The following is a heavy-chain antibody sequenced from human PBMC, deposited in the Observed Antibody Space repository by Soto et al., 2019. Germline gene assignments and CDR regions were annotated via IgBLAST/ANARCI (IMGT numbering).Heavy chain of an antibody. CDR1: GFTFSSYA. J-gene: IGHJ4*02. V-gene: IGHV3-23*01. CDR3: AKTIRRPTGDLYYFDY. Sequence: PGGSLRLSCAASGFTFSSYAMSCVLQAPGKGLEWASGISTGGDSTYFADSVKGRFTISRDNSKNTLYLQLNSLRAEDTAVYFCAKTIRRPTGDLYYFDYWGQGTLVTVSS. D-gene: IGHD1-1*01. CDR2: ISTGGDST.